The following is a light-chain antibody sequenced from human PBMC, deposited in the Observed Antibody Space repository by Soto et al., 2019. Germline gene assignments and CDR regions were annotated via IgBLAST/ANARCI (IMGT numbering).Light chain of an antibody. J-gene: IGKJ5*01. Sequence: EIVLTQSPGTLSLSPGERATLSCRASQSVSSSYLAWYQQKPGQAPRLLIYDSSSRATGIPDRFSGSGSGTAFTLTISRLEREDFAVYSCKQYGSSPITFCQGTRLEIK. CDR3: KQYGSSPIT. CDR1: QSVSSSY. V-gene: IGKV3-20*01. CDR2: DSS.